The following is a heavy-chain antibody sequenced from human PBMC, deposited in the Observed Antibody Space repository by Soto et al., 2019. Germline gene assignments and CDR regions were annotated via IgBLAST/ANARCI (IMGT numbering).Heavy chain of an antibody. D-gene: IGHD6-6*01. Sequence: SVTPSLTCDVSSYFIGSADSYWTWTRPPPGKDLEFIGYIYKTGKTYYNPSLKSRPFISLDTSKSQFFLRLTSVTAADTAMYYCARSLSSSSGYFDPWGQGTLVTVSS. CDR1: SYFIGSADSY. CDR2: IYKTGKT. V-gene: IGHV4-30-4*01. CDR3: ARSLSSSSGYFDP. J-gene: IGHJ5*02.